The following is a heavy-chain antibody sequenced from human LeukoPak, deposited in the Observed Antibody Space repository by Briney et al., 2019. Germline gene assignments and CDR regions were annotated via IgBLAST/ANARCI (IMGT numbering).Heavy chain of an antibody. CDR1: GGTFISYA. Sequence: GSSVKVSCKAAGGTFISYAISWVRQAPGQGREWMGRIIPIFGTANYAQKFQDRVTNITDESTSTDYMELSSLRSEDTAVYYCARDLNDYWGQGTLVTVSS. CDR3: ARDLNDY. J-gene: IGHJ4*02. V-gene: IGHV1-69*05. CDR2: IIPIFGTA.